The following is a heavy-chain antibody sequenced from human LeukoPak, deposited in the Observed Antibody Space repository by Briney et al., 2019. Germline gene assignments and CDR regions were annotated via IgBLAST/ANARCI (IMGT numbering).Heavy chain of an antibody. CDR1: GFTFSSYE. CDR3: ARGQYCSGGSCYEGWFDP. D-gene: IGHD2-15*01. Sequence: GGSLRLSCAASGFTFSSYEMNWVRQAPGKGLEWVPYISSSGSTIYYADSVKGRFTISRDNAKNSLYLQMNSLRAEDTAVYYCARGQYCSGGSCYEGWFDPWGQGTLVTVSS. J-gene: IGHJ5*02. CDR2: ISSSGSTI. V-gene: IGHV3-48*03.